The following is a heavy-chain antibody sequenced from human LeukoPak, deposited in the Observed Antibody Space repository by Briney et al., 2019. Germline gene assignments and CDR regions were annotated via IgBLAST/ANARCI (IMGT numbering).Heavy chain of an antibody. CDR1: GGSISSSSYY. D-gene: IGHD3-3*01. Sequence: PSETLSLTCTVSGGSISSSSYYWGWIRQPPGKGLEWIGSIYYSGSTYYNPSLKSRVTISVATSKNQFSLKLSSVTAADTAVYYCARRITIFGVVIAGWFDPWGQGTLVTVSS. CDR2: IYYSGST. V-gene: IGHV4-39*01. J-gene: IGHJ5*02. CDR3: ARRITIFGVVIAGWFDP.